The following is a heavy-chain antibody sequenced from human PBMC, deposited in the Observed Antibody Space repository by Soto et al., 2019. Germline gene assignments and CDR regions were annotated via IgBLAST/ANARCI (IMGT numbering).Heavy chain of an antibody. Sequence: SETLSLTCTVSGGSISRYYWSWIRQTPGKGLEWIGYLYNTGSTIYNPSLKSRVTISIDRSKNQFSLKLSSVTAADTAVYYCARVPDDWGQGTLVTVSS. V-gene: IGHV4-59*12. D-gene: IGHD2-2*01. CDR2: LYNTGST. J-gene: IGHJ4*02. CDR3: ARVPDD. CDR1: GGSISRYY.